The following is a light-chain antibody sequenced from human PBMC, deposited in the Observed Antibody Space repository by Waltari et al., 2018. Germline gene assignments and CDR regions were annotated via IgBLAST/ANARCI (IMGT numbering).Light chain of an antibody. J-gene: IGLJ3*02. CDR3: ETGGHGTWV. V-gene: IGLV4-69*01. CDR1: SGHSSNV. Sequence: QLVVTQSPSASAPLGASVKLTCTLSSGHSSNVIAWLQQRPEKGPRYLMQVNSDGSHSKGDGIPDRFSGSSSGAERYLTISSLQSDDEADYYCETGGHGTWVFGGGTKLTVL. CDR2: VNSDGSH.